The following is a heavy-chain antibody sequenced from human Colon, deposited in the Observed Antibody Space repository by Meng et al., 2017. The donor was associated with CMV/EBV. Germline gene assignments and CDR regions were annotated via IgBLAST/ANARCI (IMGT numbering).Heavy chain of an antibody. CDR3: AKDGRYCSSASCYIPPGYFYAMDI. Sequence: GGPLRLSCAASGFTFPSSAMTWVRQAPGKGLEWVSFISGSGSSTDYADSVKGRFTISRDNSKNMLHLQMNNLRAEDTAIYYCAKDGRYCSSASCYIPPGYFYAMDIWGQGTTVTVSS. CDR1: GFTFPSSA. V-gene: IGHV3-23*01. CDR2: ISGSGSST. J-gene: IGHJ6*02. D-gene: IGHD2-2*01.